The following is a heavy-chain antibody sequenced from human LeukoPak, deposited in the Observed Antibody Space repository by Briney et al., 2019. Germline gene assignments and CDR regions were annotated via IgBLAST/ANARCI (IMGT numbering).Heavy chain of an antibody. J-gene: IGHJ4*02. CDR1: GGSISSYY. CDR2: IYYSGST. D-gene: IGHD2-15*01. V-gene: IGHV4-59*01. CDR3: ARAVCSGGSCYDDY. Sequence: SETLSLTCTVSGGSISSYYWSWIRQPPGKGLEWIGYIYYSGSTNYNPSLKGRVTISVDTSKNQFSLKLSSVTAADTAVYYCARAVCSGGSCYDDYWGQGTLVTVSS.